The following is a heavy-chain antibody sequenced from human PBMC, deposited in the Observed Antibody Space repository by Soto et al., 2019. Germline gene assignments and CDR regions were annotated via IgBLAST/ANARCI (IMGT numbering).Heavy chain of an antibody. CDR1: GFSFTNYA. Sequence: EVQLLESGGGLVQPGGSLRLSCAASGFSFTNYALNWVRQAPGKGLEWVSAIIGTGGTIYYAESVKGRFTTSRDNSKNTLYLQMNSPRAEDTAFYFCAKDLLFGSSASSHIFDNWGQGTRVTVSS. J-gene: IGHJ4*02. CDR2: IIGTGGTI. CDR3: AKDLLFGSSASSHIFDN. V-gene: IGHV3-23*01. D-gene: IGHD6-19*01.